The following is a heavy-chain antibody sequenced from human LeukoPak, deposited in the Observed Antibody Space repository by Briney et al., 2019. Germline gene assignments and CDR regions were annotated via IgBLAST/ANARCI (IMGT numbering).Heavy chain of an antibody. J-gene: IGHJ4*02. V-gene: IGHV3-48*03. Sequence: GGSLRLSCAASGFTFSSYEMNWVRQAPGKGLEGASYISGSGTTIYYPDSVKGRFTISRDNAKNSLYLQMNSLRAEDTAVYYCARRKGGSSRHFDYWGQGTLFTVSS. D-gene: IGHD1-26*01. CDR3: ARRKGGSSRHFDY. CDR2: ISGSGTTI. CDR1: GFTFSSYE.